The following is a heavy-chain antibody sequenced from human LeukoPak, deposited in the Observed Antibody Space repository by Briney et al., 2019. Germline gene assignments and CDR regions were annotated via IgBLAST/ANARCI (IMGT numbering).Heavy chain of an antibody. V-gene: IGHV1-69*06. J-gene: IGHJ3*02. CDR3: ASRGGEPAAMPNDAFDM. D-gene: IGHD2-2*01. CDR1: GGTFSSYA. CDR2: IIPIFGTA. Sequence: SVKVSCKASGGTFSSYAISWVRQAPGQGLKWMGGIIPIFGTANYAQKFQGRVTITADKSTSTAYMELSSLRSEDTAVYYCASRGGEPAAMPNDAFDMWGQGTMVTVSS.